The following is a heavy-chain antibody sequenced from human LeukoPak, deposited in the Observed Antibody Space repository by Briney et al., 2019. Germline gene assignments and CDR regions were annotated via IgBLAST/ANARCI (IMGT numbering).Heavy chain of an antibody. CDR3: ASSYYDPYYYGMDV. D-gene: IGHD3-3*01. CDR1: GGSISSYY. V-gene: IGHV4-59*01. CDR2: IYYSGST. J-gene: IGHJ6*02. Sequence: SETLSLTCTVSGGSISSYYWSWIRQPPGKGLEWIGDIYYSGSTNYNPSLKSRVTISVDTSKNQFSLKLSSVTAADTAVYYCASSYYDPYYYGMDVWGQGTTVTVSS.